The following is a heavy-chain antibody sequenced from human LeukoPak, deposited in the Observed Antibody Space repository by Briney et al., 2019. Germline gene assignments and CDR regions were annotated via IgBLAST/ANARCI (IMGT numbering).Heavy chain of an antibody. V-gene: IGHV1-2*02. D-gene: IGHD4-17*01. Sequence: GASVKVSCKASGYTFTGYYMHWVRQAPGQGLEWMGWINPNSGGTNYAQKFQGRVTMTRDTSISTAYMELSRLRSDDTAVYYCARDVLDYGDHVGLRFDYWGQGTLVTVSS. CDR1: GYTFTGYY. CDR3: ARDVLDYGDHVGLRFDY. J-gene: IGHJ4*02. CDR2: INPNSGGT.